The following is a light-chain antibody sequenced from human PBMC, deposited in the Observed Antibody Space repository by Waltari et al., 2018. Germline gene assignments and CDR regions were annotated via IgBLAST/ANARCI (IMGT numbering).Light chain of an antibody. J-gene: IGKJ1*01. V-gene: IGKV3-20*01. CDR1: QSVGTS. CDR2: GTF. CDR3: QHYVRLPAT. Sequence: EIVLTQSPGTLSLSPGERATLSCRASQSVGTSLAWYQQKRGQAPRLLIYGTFSRATGIPDRFSGSGSGTDVSLTISRLEPEDYAVYYCQHYVRLPATFGQGTKVEIK.